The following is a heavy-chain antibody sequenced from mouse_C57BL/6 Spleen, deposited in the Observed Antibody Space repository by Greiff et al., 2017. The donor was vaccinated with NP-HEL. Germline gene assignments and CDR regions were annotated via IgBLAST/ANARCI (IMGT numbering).Heavy chain of an antibody. CDR1: GYTFTSYG. CDR3: ARRYSPYDY. Sequence: VQLQQSGAELVRPGASVKLSCKASGYTFTSYGISWVKQRPGQGLEWIGEIYPRSGTTYYNEKFKGQATLTVDTSSSTAYMELRSLTSGDSAVYCCARRYSPYDYWGQGTTLTVSS. J-gene: IGHJ2*01. CDR2: IYPRSGTT. V-gene: IGHV1-81*01.